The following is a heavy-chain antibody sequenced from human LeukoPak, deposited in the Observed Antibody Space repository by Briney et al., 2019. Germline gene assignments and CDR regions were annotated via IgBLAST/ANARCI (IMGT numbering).Heavy chain of an antibody. D-gene: IGHD1-26*01. CDR2: IYYRGST. V-gene: IGHV4-39*01. CDR1: GGSISSSSYY. J-gene: IGHJ4*02. Sequence: SETLSLTCTVSGGSISSSSYYWGWIRQPPGKGLEWIGSIYYRGSTYYNPSLKSRVTISVDTSKNQFSLKLRSVTAADTAVYYCARMVGASDYWGQGTLVTVSS. CDR3: ARMVGASDY.